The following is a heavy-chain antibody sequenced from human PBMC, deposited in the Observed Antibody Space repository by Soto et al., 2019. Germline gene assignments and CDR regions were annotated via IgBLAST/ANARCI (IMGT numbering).Heavy chain of an antibody. CDR2: ITTTSGTK. J-gene: IGHJ4*02. CDR1: GFTFSHYS. D-gene: IGHD5-12*01. Sequence: GGSLRLSCAASGFTFSHYSMNWVRQAPGRGLEWVSYITTTSGTKYYADSVKGRFTISRDNAKNLMYLEMNGLRVEDTAVYFCARDALLVATPFDLWGQGTLVTVSS. CDR3: ARDALLVATPFDL. V-gene: IGHV3-48*01.